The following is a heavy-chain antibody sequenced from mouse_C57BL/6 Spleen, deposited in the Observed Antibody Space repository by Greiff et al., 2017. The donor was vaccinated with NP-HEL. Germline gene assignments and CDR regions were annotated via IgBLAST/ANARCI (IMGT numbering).Heavy chain of an antibody. V-gene: IGHV5-17*01. CDR3: ARGGSSLYYYAMDY. J-gene: IGHJ4*01. CDR2: ISSGSSTI. D-gene: IGHD1-1*01. Sequence: EVQRVESGGGLVKPGGSLKLSCAASGFTFSDYGMHWVRQAPEKGLEWVAYISSGSSTIYYADTVKGRFTISRDNAKNTLFLQMTSLRSEDTAMYYCARGGSSLYYYAMDYWGQGTSVTVSS. CDR1: GFTFSDYG.